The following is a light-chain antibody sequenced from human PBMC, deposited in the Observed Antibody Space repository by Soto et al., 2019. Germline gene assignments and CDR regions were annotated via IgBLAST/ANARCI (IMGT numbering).Light chain of an antibody. CDR3: QQYGSSPLT. J-gene: IGKJ4*01. V-gene: IGKV3-20*01. Sequence: EFVLTQSPGTLSLSPGDSATLSCTTSQSVINNYFAWYQQKPGQAPRLLIYGTSSRATGIPDRFSGSGSGTDFTLTISRLEPEDFAVYYCQQYGSSPLTFGGGTKVDIK. CDR2: GTS. CDR1: QSVINNY.